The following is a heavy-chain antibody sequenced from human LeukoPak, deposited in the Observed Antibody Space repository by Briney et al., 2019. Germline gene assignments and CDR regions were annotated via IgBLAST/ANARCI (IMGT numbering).Heavy chain of an antibody. J-gene: IGHJ6*03. V-gene: IGHV1-2*02. CDR1: GYTFTGYY. CDR2: INPNSGGT. D-gene: IGHD6-19*01. CDR3: ARAIAVAGVYYYMDV. Sequence: ASVKVSCKASGYTFTGYYMHWVRQAPGQGLEWMGWINPNSGGTNYAQKFQGRVTMTRDTSISTAYMELSRLRSDDTAVYYCARAIAVAGVYYYMDVWGKGTTVTISS.